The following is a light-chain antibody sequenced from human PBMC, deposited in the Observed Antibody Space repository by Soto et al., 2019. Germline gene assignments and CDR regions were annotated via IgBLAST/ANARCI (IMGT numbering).Light chain of an antibody. J-gene: IGLJ1*01. CDR2: GVT. CDR1: SSDIGNYNL. Sequence: QSVLAQPASVSGSPGRSITISCTGTSSDIGNYNLVSWYQQHPGKAPKVIIYGVTKRPSGVSNRFSGSTSGNTASLTISGLQAEDEADYYCCSYAANSYVFGTGTKV. CDR3: CSYAANSYV. V-gene: IGLV2-23*02.